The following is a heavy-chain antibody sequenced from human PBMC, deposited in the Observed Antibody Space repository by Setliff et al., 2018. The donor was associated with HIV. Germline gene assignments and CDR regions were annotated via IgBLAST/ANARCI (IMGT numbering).Heavy chain of an antibody. D-gene: IGHD1-1*01. CDR2: INDSGRT. CDR3: ARWKVVGSTTGYLFDY. Sequence: SETLSLTCAVYGGSFSGYYWSWIRQPPGKGLEWIGEINDSGRTSYIPSLKSRVTISGDTSRNQFSLKLSSVIAADTAVYYCARWKVVGSTTGYLFDYWGQGTLVTVSS. V-gene: IGHV4-34*01. CDR1: GGSFSGYY. J-gene: IGHJ4*02.